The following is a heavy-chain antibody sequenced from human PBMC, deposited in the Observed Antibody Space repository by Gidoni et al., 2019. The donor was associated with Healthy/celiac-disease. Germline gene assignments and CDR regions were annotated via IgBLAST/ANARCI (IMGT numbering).Heavy chain of an antibody. J-gene: IGHJ4*02. CDR1: GFTFSRYA. Sequence: EVQLLESGGGLVQPGGSLRLSCAASGFTFSRYAMSWVRPAPGKGLEWVSGISGSGGSTYYADSVKGRFTISRDNSKNTLYLQMNSLRAEDTAVYYCAKDVQQWLVFRGVDYWGQGTLVTVSS. D-gene: IGHD6-19*01. V-gene: IGHV3-23*01. CDR3: AKDVQQWLVFRGVDY. CDR2: ISGSGGST.